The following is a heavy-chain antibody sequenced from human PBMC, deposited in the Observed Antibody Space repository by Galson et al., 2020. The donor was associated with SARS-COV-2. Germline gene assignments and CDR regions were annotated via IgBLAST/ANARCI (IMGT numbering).Heavy chain of an antibody. D-gene: IGHD6-19*01. V-gene: IGHV3-30*04. J-gene: IGHJ4*02. CDR1: GFTFSSYA. CDR2: ISYDGSNK. CDR3: ARDGQTSSGWAFDY. Sequence: GESLKISCAASGFTFSSYAMHWVRQAPGKGLEWVAVISYDGSNKYYADSVKGRFTISRDNSKNTLYLQMNNLRADDTAVYYCARDGQTSSGWAFDYWGQGTLVTVSS.